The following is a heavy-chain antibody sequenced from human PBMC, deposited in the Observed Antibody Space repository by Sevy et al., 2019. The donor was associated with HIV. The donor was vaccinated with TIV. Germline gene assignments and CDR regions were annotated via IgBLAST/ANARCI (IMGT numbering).Heavy chain of an antibody. CDR3: ARDLRAVARDNWFDP. Sequence: GGSLTLSCAASGFTFSSYSMNWVRQAPGKGLEWVSSISSSSYIYYADSVKGRFTISRDNAKNSLYLQMNSLRAEDTAVYYCARDLRAVARDNWFDPWGQGTLVTVSS. D-gene: IGHD6-19*01. CDR1: GFTFSSYS. V-gene: IGHV3-21*01. J-gene: IGHJ5*02. CDR2: ISSSSYI.